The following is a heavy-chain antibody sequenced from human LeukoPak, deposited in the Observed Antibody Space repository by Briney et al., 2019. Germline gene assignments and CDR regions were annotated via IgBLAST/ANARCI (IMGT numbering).Heavy chain of an antibody. CDR3: VKDRSIVVVTANDY. J-gene: IGHJ4*02. CDR1: GFTSSSYA. V-gene: IGHV3-23*01. D-gene: IGHD2-21*02. Sequence: PGGSLRLSCAASGFTSSSYAMSWVRQAPGKGLEWVSTISGSGDNTFYADSVKGRFTISRDNSKNTLYLQMNSLRAEDTAVYYCVKDRSIVVVTANDYWGQGTLVTVSS. CDR2: ISGSGDNT.